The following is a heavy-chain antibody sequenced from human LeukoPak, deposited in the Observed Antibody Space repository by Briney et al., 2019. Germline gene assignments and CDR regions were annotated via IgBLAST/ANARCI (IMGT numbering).Heavy chain of an antibody. J-gene: IGHJ4*02. CDR1: GFTFSSYG. CDR2: IWYDGSNK. V-gene: IGHV3-33*01. Sequence: GGSLRLSCAASGFTFSSYGMHWVRQAPGKGLEWVAVIWYDGSNKYYADSVKGRFTISRDNSKNTLYLQMNSLRAEDTAVYYCARDPSGSKRVDYWGQGTLVTVSS. D-gene: IGHD1-26*01. CDR3: ARDPSGSKRVDY.